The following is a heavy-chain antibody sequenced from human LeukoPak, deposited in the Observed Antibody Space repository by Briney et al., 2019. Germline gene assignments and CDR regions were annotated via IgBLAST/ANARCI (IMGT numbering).Heavy chain of an antibody. V-gene: IGHV3-30-3*01. CDR2: ISYDGSNK. Sequence: GGSLRLSCAASGFTFSDYYMSWVRQAPGKGLEWVAVISYDGSNKYYADSVKGRFTISRDNSKNTLYLQMNSLRAEDTAVYYCARVISVGATYFDYWGQGTLVTVSS. J-gene: IGHJ4*02. D-gene: IGHD1-26*01. CDR1: GFTFSDYY. CDR3: ARVISVGATYFDY.